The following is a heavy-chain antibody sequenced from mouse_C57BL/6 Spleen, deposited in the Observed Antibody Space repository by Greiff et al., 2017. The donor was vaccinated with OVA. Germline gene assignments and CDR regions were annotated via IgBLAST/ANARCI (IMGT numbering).Heavy chain of an antibody. CDR2: IRLKSDNYAT. V-gene: IGHV6-3*01. D-gene: IGHD1-1*02. CDR3: TAYGVGYAMDY. CDR1: GFTFSNYW. Sequence: EVKLEESGGGLVQPGGSMKLSCVASGFTFSNYWMNWVRQSPEKGLEWVAQIRLKSDNYATHYAESVKGRFTISRDDSKSSVYLQMNNLKAEDTGIYYCTAYGVGYAMDYWGQGTSVTVSS. J-gene: IGHJ4*01.